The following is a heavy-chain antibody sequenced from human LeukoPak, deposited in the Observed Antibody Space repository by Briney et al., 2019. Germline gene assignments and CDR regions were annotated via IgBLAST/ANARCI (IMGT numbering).Heavy chain of an antibody. Sequence: GASVKVSCKASGGTFSSYAISWVRQAPGQGLEWMGGIIPIFGTANYAQKFQGRVTITTDESTSTAYMELSSLRSEDTAVYYCAREETLYSGSYYVLGYWGQGTLVTVSS. D-gene: IGHD1-26*01. CDR3: AREETLYSGSYYVLGY. CDR1: GGTFSSYA. V-gene: IGHV1-69*05. CDR2: IIPIFGTA. J-gene: IGHJ4*02.